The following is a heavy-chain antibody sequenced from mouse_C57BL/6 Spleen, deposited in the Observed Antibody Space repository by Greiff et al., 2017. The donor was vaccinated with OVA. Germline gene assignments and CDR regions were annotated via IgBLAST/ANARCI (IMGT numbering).Heavy chain of an antibody. CDR2: ISSGGSYT. CDR3: ARQNYGSSRFAY. CDR1: GFTFSSYG. V-gene: IGHV5-6*01. Sequence: DVQLVESGGDLVKPGGSLKLSCAASGFTFSSYGMSWVRQTPDKRLEWVATISSGGSYTYYPDSVKGRFTISRDNAKNTLYLQMSSLKSEDTAMYYCARQNYGSSRFAYWGQGTLVTVSA. D-gene: IGHD1-1*01. J-gene: IGHJ3*01.